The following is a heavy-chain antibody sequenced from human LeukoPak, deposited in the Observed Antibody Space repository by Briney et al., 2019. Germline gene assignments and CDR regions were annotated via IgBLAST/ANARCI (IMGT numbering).Heavy chain of an antibody. V-gene: IGHV4-34*01. CDR2: INHTGIT. D-gene: IGHD3-10*01. CDR1: GASFSAYY. CDR3: ARRTRFGDFIDY. J-gene: IGHJ4*02. Sequence: SETLSLTCAVSGASFSAYYWSWIRQPPEKGLEWLGEINHTGITDYNPSLKSRVTISVDTSENQFSLRLSSVTAADSAVYYCARRTRFGDFIDYWGQGTLVTVSS.